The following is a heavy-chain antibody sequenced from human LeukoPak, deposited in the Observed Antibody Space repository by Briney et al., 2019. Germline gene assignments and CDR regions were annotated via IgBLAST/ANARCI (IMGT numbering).Heavy chain of an antibody. CDR1: GFTFDDYA. D-gene: IGHD4-17*01. CDR2: ISWNSGSI. V-gene: IGHV3-9*01. J-gene: IGHJ4*02. CDR3: AKGPLSVTTRYFDY. Sequence: GGSLRLSCAASGFTFDDYAMHWVRQAPGKGLEWVSGISWNSGSIGCADSVKGRFTISRDNAKNSLYLQMNSLRAEDTALYYCAKGPLSVTTRYFDYWGQGTLVTVSS.